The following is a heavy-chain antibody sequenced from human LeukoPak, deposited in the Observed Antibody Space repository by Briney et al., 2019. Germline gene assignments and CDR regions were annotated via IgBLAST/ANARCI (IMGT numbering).Heavy chain of an antibody. CDR2: IKQDGSEK. Sequence: GGSLRLSCAASGFSFSRYWMSWVRQAPGKGLEWVANIKQDGSEKNYVESVKGRFTISRDNAKNSLYLQTNSLRAEDTAVYYCARGFRITIFGVVVPYAFDIWGQGTMVTVSS. D-gene: IGHD3-3*01. J-gene: IGHJ3*02. CDR1: GFSFSRYW. V-gene: IGHV3-7*01. CDR3: ARGFRITIFGVVVPYAFDI.